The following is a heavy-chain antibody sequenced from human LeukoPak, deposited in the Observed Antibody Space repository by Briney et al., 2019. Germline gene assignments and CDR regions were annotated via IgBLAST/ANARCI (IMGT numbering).Heavy chain of an antibody. D-gene: IGHD1-26*01. V-gene: IGHV1-69*02. Sequence: SVKVSLKASGGTFSSYTISWVRQAPGQGREWMGRIIPILGIANYAQKFQGRVTITADKSTSTAYMELSSLRSEDTAVYYCARADVGATDYWGQGTLVTVSS. CDR2: IIPILGIA. J-gene: IGHJ4*02. CDR3: ARADVGATDY. CDR1: GGTFSSYT.